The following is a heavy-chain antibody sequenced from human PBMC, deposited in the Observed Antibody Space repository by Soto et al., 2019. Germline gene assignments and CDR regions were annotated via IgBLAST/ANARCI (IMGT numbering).Heavy chain of an antibody. CDR1: GASITYGGYS. D-gene: IGHD3-3*01. CDR3: ARGGGSHFFCY. Sequence: QLQLHESGSGLVKPSQTLSLTCTVSGASITYGGYSWSWIRQTPGKGLEWIGYINHLETTFYNPAFGKRTPLAIDRAQNQFPLNLNSMSAGDRAVYFFARGGGSHFFCYWGQGILVTVSS. J-gene: IGHJ4*02. V-gene: IGHV4-30-2*01. CDR2: INHLETT.